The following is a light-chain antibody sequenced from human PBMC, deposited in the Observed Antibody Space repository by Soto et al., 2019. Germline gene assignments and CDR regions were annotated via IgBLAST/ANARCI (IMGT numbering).Light chain of an antibody. CDR3: ETGEGSLSAVV. V-gene: IGLV1-51*01. CDR2: DNN. Sequence: QSVLTQPPSVSAAPGQKVTISCSGSSSNIGNNYVSWYQQLPGTAPKLLIYDNNKRPSGIPDRFSGSKSGTSATLGIPGLRAGDGADYYWETGEGSLSAVVFGGGTNLTVL. CDR1: SSNIGNNY. J-gene: IGLJ2*01.